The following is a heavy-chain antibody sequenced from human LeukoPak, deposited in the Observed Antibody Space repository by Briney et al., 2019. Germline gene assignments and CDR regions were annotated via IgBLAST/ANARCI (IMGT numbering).Heavy chain of an antibody. J-gene: IGHJ3*01. CDR1: GFTFSSYE. CDR2: ISSSGSAI. Sequence: QPGGSLRLSCAASGFTFSSYEMNWVRQAPGKGLEWVSYISSSGSAIHYADSVKGRFTISRDNARNTLSLQMNSLTIEDTAVYYCVVVVEPPDSDGFDVWGQGTMITVSS. V-gene: IGHV3-48*03. D-gene: IGHD1-14*01. CDR3: VVVVEPPDSDGFDV.